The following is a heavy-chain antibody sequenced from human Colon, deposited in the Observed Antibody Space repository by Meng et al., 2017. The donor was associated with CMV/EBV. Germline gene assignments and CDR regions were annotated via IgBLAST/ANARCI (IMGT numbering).Heavy chain of an antibody. D-gene: IGHD6-13*01. CDR1: GFNFNGSW. CDR2: IKHDGIEK. J-gene: IGHJ4*02. CDR3: TADIASAGEGEFDY. V-gene: IGHV3-7*03. Sequence: GESLKISCVASGFNFNGSWMNWVRQAPGMGLEWVAKIKHDGIEKYYVDSVRGRFTISRDNAKNSLYLQMNSLRAEDTALYYCTADIASAGEGEFDYWGQGTLVTVSS.